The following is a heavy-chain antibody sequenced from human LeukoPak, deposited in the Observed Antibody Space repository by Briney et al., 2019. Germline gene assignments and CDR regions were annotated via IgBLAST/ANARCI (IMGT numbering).Heavy chain of an antibody. CDR2: VYYSGST. D-gene: IGHD2-2*01. Sequence: PSETLSLTCTVSGGSISSYFWSWIRQPPGKGLEWIGYVYYSGSTNYNPSLKTRLHLSVDTSKNRFSPKLSSVTAADTAVYYCASSPRLTTSWFLFDSWGHGTLVTVSS. J-gene: IGHJ5*01. CDR3: ASSPRLTTSWFLFDS. CDR1: GGSISSYF. V-gene: IGHV4-59*08.